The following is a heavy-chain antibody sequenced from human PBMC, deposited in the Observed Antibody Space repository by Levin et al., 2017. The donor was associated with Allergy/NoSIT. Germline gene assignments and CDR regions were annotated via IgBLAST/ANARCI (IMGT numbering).Heavy chain of an antibody. CDR1: GLPYINYW. CDR2: INPDATQK. CDR3: ASMEAGAFDY. J-gene: IGHJ4*02. V-gene: IGHV3-7*01. Sequence: SCAASGLPYINYWMGWARQAPGQGLEWVANINPDATQKYYVDSVKGRFTISRDNAKNLLYLQMGSLRAEDTAIYYCASMEAGAFDYWGQGALLTVSP. D-gene: IGHD3-10*01.